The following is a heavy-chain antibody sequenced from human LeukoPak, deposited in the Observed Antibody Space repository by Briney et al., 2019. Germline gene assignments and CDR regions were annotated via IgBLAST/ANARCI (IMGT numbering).Heavy chain of an antibody. J-gene: IGHJ4*02. D-gene: IGHD6-19*01. CDR3: AREYSGIAVAGRVALKIFDY. V-gene: IGHV4-39*07. CDR2: IYYSGST. Sequence: PSETLSLTCTVSGGSISSSSYYWGWIRQPPGKGLEWIGSIYYSGSTYYNPSLKSRVTISVDTSKNQFSLKLSSVTAADTAVYYCAREYSGIAVAGRVALKIFDYWGQGTLVTVSS. CDR1: GGSISSSSYY.